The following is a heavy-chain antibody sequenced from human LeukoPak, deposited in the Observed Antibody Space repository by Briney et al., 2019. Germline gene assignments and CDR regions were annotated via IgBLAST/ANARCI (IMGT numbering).Heavy chain of an antibody. V-gene: IGHV4-59*01. CDR1: GGSISSCY. J-gene: IGHJ5*02. CDR3: ARDKGDYGDYYWFDP. CDR2: IYYSGST. Sequence: PSETLSLTCTVSGGSISSCYWSWIRQAPGKGLEWIGYIYYSGSTNYNPSLKSRVTISVDTSKNQFSLKLRSVTAADTAVYYCARDKGDYGDYYWFDPWGQGTLVTVSS. D-gene: IGHD4-17*01.